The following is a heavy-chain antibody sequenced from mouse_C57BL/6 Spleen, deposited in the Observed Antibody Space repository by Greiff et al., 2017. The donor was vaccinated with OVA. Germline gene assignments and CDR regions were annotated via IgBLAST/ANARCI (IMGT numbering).Heavy chain of an antibody. CDR2: INPNNGGT. Sequence: EVQLQQSGPELVKPGASVKISCKASGYTFTDYYMNWVKQSHGKSLEWIGDINPNNGGTSYNQKFKGKATLTVDKSSSTAYMELRSLTSEDSAVYYCAREVDGYYFDYWGQGTTLTVSS. V-gene: IGHV1-26*01. CDR1: GYTFTDYY. J-gene: IGHJ2*01. CDR3: AREVDGYYFDY. D-gene: IGHD2-3*01.